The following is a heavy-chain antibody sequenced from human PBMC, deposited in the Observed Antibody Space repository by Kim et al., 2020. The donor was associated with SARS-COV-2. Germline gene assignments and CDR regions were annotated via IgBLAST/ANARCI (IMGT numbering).Heavy chain of an antibody. V-gene: IGHV3-48*04. D-gene: IGHD3-10*01. Sequence: GGSLRLSCATSGFTLSLYSMNWVRQSPGKGLEWVSHISGTGTITKHADSVRGRFTISRDNAKNSLVLQINGLRAEDTAVYYCVIENYLAFDIWGQGTMVT. CDR3: VIENYLAFDI. CDR2: ISGTGTIT. J-gene: IGHJ3*02. CDR1: GFTLSLYS.